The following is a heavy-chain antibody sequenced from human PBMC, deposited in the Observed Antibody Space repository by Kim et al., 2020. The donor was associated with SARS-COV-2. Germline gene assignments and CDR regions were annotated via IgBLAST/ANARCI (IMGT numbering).Heavy chain of an antibody. Sequence: GGSLRLSCAASGFTFSSYAMSWVRQAPGKGLEWVSAISGSGGSTYYADSVKGRFTISRDNSKNTLYLQMNSLRAEDTAVYYCAKCSSPIVVVPAGEGPWFDPWGQGTLVTVSS. D-gene: IGHD2-2*01. J-gene: IGHJ5*02. CDR3: AKCSSPIVVVPAGEGPWFDP. V-gene: IGHV3-23*01. CDR2: ISGSGGST. CDR1: GFTFSSYA.